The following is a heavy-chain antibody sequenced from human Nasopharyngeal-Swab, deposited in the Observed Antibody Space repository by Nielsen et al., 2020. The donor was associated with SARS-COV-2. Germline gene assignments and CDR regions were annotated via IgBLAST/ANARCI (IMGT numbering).Heavy chain of an antibody. V-gene: IGHV3-33*01. CDR2: IWYDGSNK. J-gene: IGHJ4*02. CDR1: GFTFSSYG. CDR3: ARDRTVTTTVYFDY. D-gene: IGHD4-17*01. Sequence: GGSLRLSCAASGFTFSSYGMHWVRQAPGKGLEWVAVIWYDGSNKYYADSVKGRFTISRDNSKNTLYLQMNSLRAEDTAVYCCARDRTVTTTVYFDYWGQGTLVTVSS.